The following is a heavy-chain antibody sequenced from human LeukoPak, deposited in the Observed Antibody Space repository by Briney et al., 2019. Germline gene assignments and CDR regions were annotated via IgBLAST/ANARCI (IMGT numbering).Heavy chain of an antibody. Sequence: PGGSLRLSCAASGFTFDDYAMHWVRQAPGKGLEWVSGISWNSGSIGYADSVKGRFIISRDNAKNSLYLQMNSLRAEDMALYYCAKDFAHSSGWYDGFREYYYGMDVWGQGTTVTVFS. D-gene: IGHD6-19*01. J-gene: IGHJ6*02. CDR2: ISWNSGSI. V-gene: IGHV3-9*03. CDR1: GFTFDDYA. CDR3: AKDFAHSSGWYDGFREYYYGMDV.